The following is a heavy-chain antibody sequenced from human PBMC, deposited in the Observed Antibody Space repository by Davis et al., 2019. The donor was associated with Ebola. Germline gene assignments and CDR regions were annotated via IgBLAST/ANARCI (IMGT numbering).Heavy chain of an antibody. J-gene: IGHJ3*02. Sequence: SVKVSRKASRYTFTSYDIDRVRQATGQGLEWMGWMNPNSGNTGYAQKFQGRVTITRNTSISTAYMELSSLRSEDTAVYYCARLRGVLAFDIWGQGTMVTVSS. D-gene: IGHD1-26*01. CDR2: MNPNSGNT. V-gene: IGHV1-8*03. CDR3: ARLRGVLAFDI. CDR1: RYTFTSYD.